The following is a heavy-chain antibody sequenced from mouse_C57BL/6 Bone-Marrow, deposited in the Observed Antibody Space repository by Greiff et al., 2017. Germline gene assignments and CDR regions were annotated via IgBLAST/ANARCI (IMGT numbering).Heavy chain of an antibody. CDR2: IDPENGDT. CDR1: GFNIKDDY. V-gene: IGHV14-4*01. D-gene: IGHD1-1*01. Sequence: VQLQQSGAELVRPGASVKLSCTASGFNIKDDYMHWVKQRPEQGLEWIGWIDPENGDTEYASKFQGKATITADTSSNTAYLQLSSLTSEDTAVYHCTSYYYGSRWFDYWGQGTTLTVSS. J-gene: IGHJ2*01. CDR3: TSYYYGSRWFDY.